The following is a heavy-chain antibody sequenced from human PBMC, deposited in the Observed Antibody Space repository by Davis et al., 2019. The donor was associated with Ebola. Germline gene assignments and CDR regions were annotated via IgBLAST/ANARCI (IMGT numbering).Heavy chain of an antibody. Sequence: PSETLSLTCTVSGGSISSYYWSWIRQPPGKGLEWIGSIYYSGSTNYNPSLKSRVTISVDTSKNQFSLKLSSVTAADTAVYYCARVRAGDYGDYQDAFDIWGQGTMVTVSS. CDR3: ARVRAGDYGDYQDAFDI. V-gene: IGHV4-59*01. J-gene: IGHJ3*02. D-gene: IGHD4-17*01. CDR1: GGSISSYY. CDR2: IYYSGST.